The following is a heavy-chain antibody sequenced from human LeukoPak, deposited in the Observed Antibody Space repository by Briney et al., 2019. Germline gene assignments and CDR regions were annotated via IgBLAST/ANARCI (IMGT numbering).Heavy chain of an antibody. Sequence: GASVKVSCKASGGTFSSYAISWVRQAPGQGLEWLGWINPKRGDTDYAQRFQGRVTLTRDTSISTAYLELTRLTSGDTAVFYCARAKDEYYYDSTGYTYWGQGTLVTVSS. D-gene: IGHD3-22*01. CDR2: INPKRGDT. CDR3: ARAKDEYYYDSTGYTY. CDR1: GGTFSSYA. V-gene: IGHV1-2*02. J-gene: IGHJ4*02.